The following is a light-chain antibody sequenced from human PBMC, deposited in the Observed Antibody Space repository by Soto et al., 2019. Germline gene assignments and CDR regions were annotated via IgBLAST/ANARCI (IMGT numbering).Light chain of an antibody. CDR2: DAS. J-gene: IGKJ4*01. Sequence: DIQMTQSPSSLSASVGDRVSITCQASQDITDYLNWCQQKPGKAPNLLIYDASNLETGVPSRFSGSESGTDFTFTISSLQPEDIATYKYHNLPPLTVGGGTKVDSK. CDR3: HNLPPLT. V-gene: IGKV1-33*01. CDR1: QDITDY.